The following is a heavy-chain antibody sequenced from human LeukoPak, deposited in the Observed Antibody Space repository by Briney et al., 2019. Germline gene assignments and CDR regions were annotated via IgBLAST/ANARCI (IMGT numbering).Heavy chain of an antibody. CDR1: GFTFSSYE. D-gene: IGHD3-9*01. Sequence: GGSLRLSCAASGFTFSSYEMNWVRQAPGKGLEWASYISSSGSTIYYADSVKGRFTISRDNAKNSLYLQMNSLRAEDTAVYYCARELRYFDWLPAVFDYWGQGTLVTVSS. J-gene: IGHJ4*02. CDR2: ISSSGSTI. CDR3: ARELRYFDWLPAVFDY. V-gene: IGHV3-48*03.